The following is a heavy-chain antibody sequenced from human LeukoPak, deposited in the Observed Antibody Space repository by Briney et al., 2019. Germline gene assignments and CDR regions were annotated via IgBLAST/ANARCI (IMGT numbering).Heavy chain of an antibody. Sequence: PGGSLRLSCAASGFTFSRNSMNWVRQAPGKGLEWVSVIYSGGSTYYADSVKGRFTISRDNSKNTLYLQMNSLRAEDTAVYYCARDVTRPYGMDVWGQGTTVTVSS. CDR2: IYSGGST. V-gene: IGHV3-66*02. J-gene: IGHJ6*02. D-gene: IGHD3-10*02. CDR1: GFTFSRNS. CDR3: ARDVTRPYGMDV.